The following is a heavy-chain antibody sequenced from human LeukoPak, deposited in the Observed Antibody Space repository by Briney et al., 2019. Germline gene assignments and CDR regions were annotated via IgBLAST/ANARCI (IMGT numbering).Heavy chain of an antibody. CDR3: ARDRYYYDSSGSFSV. CDR1: GGSFSGYY. J-gene: IGHJ4*02. D-gene: IGHD3-22*01. Sequence: PSETLSLTCAVYGGSFSGYYWSWIRQPPGKGLEWIGEINHSGSTNYNPSLKSRVTISVDTSKNQFSLKLNSVTAADTAVYYCARDRYYYDSSGSFSVWGQGTLVTVSS. V-gene: IGHV4-34*01. CDR2: INHSGST.